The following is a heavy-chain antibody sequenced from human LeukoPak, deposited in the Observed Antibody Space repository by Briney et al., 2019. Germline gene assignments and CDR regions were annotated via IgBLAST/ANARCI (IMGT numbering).Heavy chain of an antibody. CDR2: ISYDGSNK. V-gene: IGHV3-30*18. Sequence: PGRSLRLSCAASGFTFSSYGMHWVRQAPGKGLEWVAVISYDGSNKYYADSVKGRFTISRDNSKNTLYLQMNSLRAGDTAVYYCAKDNGDILTGYGEYYFDYWGQGTLVTVSS. D-gene: IGHD3-9*01. CDR3: AKDNGDILTGYGEYYFDY. J-gene: IGHJ4*02. CDR1: GFTFSSYG.